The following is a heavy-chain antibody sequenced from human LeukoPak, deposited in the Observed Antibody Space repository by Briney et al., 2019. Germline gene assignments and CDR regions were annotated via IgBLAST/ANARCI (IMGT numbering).Heavy chain of an antibody. J-gene: IGHJ5*02. D-gene: IGHD3-3*01. CDR1: GFTFSSYW. CDR2: INSDGSST. V-gene: IGHV3-74*01. CDR3: ARERQGDDFWSGYYLNWFDP. Sequence: GGSLRLSCAASGFTFSSYWMHWVRQAPGKGLVWVSRINSDGSSTSYADSVKGRFTISRDNAKNTLYLQMNSLRAEDTAVYYRARERQGDDFWSGYYLNWFDPWGQGTLVTVSS.